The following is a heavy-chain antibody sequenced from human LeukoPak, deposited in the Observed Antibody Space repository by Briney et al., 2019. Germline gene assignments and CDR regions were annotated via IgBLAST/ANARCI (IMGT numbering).Heavy chain of an antibody. D-gene: IGHD3-3*01. CDR3: ARVWPDYDFWTGYLDF. CDR2: INANGGST. J-gene: IGHJ4*02. CDR1: GFAFTSYP. V-gene: IGHV3-64*01. Sequence: GGSLRLSCAASGFAFTSYPMFWVRHAPGKGPEYVAVINANGGSTFYAHSVRGRFTVSRDNSRNTLYLQMGSLRSDDTAVYYCARVWPDYDFWTGYLDFWGRGTLVTVSS.